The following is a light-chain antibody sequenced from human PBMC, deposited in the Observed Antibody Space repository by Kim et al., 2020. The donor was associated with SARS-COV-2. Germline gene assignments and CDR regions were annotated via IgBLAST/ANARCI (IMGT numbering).Light chain of an antibody. J-gene: IGLJ3*02. CDR2: QDS. CDR1: KLGDKY. V-gene: IGLV3-1*01. CDR3: QAWDSSTAYV. Sequence: SYELTQPPSVSVSPGQTASITCSGDKLGDKYACWYQQKPGQSPVLVIYQDSKRPSGIPERFSGSNSGNTATLTISGTQAMDEADYYCQAWDSSTAYVFGGGTQRSV.